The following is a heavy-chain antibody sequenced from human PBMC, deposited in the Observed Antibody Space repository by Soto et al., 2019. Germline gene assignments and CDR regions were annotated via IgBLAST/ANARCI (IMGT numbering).Heavy chain of an antibody. J-gene: IGHJ4*02. V-gene: IGHV3-66*01. D-gene: IGHD3-10*01. CDR2: IYSGGST. Sequence: GGSLRLSCAASGFTVSSNYMSWVRQAPGKGLEWVSVIYSGGSTYYADSVKGRFTISRDNSKNTLYLQMNSLRAEDTAVYYCARTPTYYYGSGSYYNGVHFDYWGQGTLVTVSS. CDR3: ARTPTYYYGSGSYYNGVHFDY. CDR1: GFTVSSNY.